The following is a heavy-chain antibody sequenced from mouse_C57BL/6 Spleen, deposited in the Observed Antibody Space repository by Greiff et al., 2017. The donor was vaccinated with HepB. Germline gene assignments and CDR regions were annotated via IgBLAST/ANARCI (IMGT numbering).Heavy chain of an antibody. CDR2: IYPGSGST. Sequence: QVQLKQPGAELVKPGASVKMSCKASGYTFTSYWITWVKQSPGQGLEWIGDIYPGSGSTNYNEKFKSKATLTVDTSSSTAYMQLSSLTSEDSAVYYCARRDYYGSSYYFDYWGQGTTLTVSS. D-gene: IGHD1-1*01. J-gene: IGHJ2*01. CDR3: ARRDYYGSSYYFDY. V-gene: IGHV1-55*01. CDR1: GYTFTSYW.